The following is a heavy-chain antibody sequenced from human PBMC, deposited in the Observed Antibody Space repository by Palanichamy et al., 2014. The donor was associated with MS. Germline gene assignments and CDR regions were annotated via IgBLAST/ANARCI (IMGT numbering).Heavy chain of an antibody. Sequence: QVQLQQWGAGLLKPSETLSLTCAVYGRSFSGYYWSWIRQPPGKGLEWIGEINHSGSTNYNPSLKSRVTISIDTSKNQFSLKLSSVTAADTAVYYCASKRVGDYGLDYWGQGTLVTVSS. CDR3: ASKRVGDYGLDY. D-gene: IGHD4-17*01. CDR2: INHSGST. J-gene: IGHJ4*02. CDR1: GRSFSGYY. V-gene: IGHV4-34*01.